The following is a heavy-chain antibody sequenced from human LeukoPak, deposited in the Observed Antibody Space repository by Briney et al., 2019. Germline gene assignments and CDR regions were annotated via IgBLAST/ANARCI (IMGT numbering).Heavy chain of an antibody. CDR1: GYTFTSYG. V-gene: IGHV1-18*01. Sequence: GASVKVSCKASGYTFTSYGISWVRQAPGQGLEWMGWISAYNGNTNYAQKLQGRVTMTTGTSTSTAYMELRSLRSDDTAVYYCARSGLTLRLGTHSKPGGMDVWGQGTTVTVSS. CDR3: ARSGLTLRLGTHSKPGGMDV. CDR2: ISAYNGNT. D-gene: IGHD3-16*01. J-gene: IGHJ6*02.